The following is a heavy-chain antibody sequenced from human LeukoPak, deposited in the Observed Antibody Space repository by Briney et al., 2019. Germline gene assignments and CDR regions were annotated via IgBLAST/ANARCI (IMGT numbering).Heavy chain of an antibody. V-gene: IGHV3-23*01. CDR2: VSGSGGST. D-gene: IGHD3-10*01. Sequence: GGSLRLSCAASGFTFSTYGMSWVRQAPGKGLEWVSAVSGSGGSTYYADSVKGRFSISRDNSNNTLYLQMNSLRAEDTAVYYCAKEAGRDYGSGSYLVAYWGQGTLVTVSS. J-gene: IGHJ4*02. CDR3: AKEAGRDYGSGSYLVAY. CDR1: GFTFSTYG.